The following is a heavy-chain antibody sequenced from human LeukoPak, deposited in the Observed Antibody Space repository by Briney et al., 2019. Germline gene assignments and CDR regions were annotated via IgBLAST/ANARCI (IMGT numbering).Heavy chain of an antibody. V-gene: IGHV1-69*01. D-gene: IGHD3-22*01. J-gene: IGHJ4*02. CDR3: ARPRDYYDSSGYYIY. CDR2: IIPIFGTA. CDR1: GGTFSSYA. Sequence: SVKVSCKASGGTFSSYAISWVRQAPGQGLEWMGGIIPIFGTANYAQKFQGRVTITADESTSTAYMELSSLRSEDTAVYYCARPRDYYDSSGYYIYCGQGTLVTVSS.